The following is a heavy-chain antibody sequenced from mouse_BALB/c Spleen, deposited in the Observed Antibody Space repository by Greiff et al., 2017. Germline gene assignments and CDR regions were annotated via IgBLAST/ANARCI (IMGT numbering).Heavy chain of an antibody. D-gene: IGHD2-4*01. J-gene: IGHJ4*01. CDR3: GRGSPMIKESYYARDY. CDR2: IWAGGST. Sequence: QVQLKESGPGLVAPSQSLSITCTVSGFSLTSYGVHWVRQPPGKGLEWLGVIWAGGSTNYNSALMSRLSISKDNSKSQVFLKMNSLQTDDTAMYYWGRGSPMIKESYYARDYWGKGTSVTVSS. CDR1: GFSLTSYG. V-gene: IGHV2-9*02.